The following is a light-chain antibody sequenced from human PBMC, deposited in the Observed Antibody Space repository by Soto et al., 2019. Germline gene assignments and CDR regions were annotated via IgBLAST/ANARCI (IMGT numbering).Light chain of an antibody. Sequence: QSVLTQPPSVSAAPGQKVTISCSGSSSNIGDNYVSWYQHLPGTAPKLLIYETNKRPSGIPDRFSGSKSGTSATLGITGLQTGDEADYYCGTWDLSLGADVFGTGTKAPVL. CDR3: GTWDLSLGADV. J-gene: IGLJ1*01. V-gene: IGLV1-51*02. CDR1: SSNIGDNY. CDR2: ETN.